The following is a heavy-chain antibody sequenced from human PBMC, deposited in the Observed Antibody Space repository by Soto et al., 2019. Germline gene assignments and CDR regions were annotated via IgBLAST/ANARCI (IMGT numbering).Heavy chain of an antibody. CDR2: IFHSGST. J-gene: IGHJ4*02. Sequence: SETLSLTCTVSGDSMSSYYWTWIRQPPGRRLEWIGYIFHSGSTNYSPSLKNRVTMSLDTSKNQFSLRLSSVTAADTAVYYCARDKKVATGAFGSWGQGTLVTVSS. D-gene: IGHD5-12*01. V-gene: IGHV4-59*01. CDR3: ARDKKVATGAFGS. CDR1: GDSMSSYY.